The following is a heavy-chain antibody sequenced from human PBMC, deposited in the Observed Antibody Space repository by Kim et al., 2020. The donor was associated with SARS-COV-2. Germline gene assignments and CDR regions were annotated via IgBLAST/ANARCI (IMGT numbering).Heavy chain of an antibody. J-gene: IGHJ4*02. CDR3: ARDLNAAATFDS. CDR1: GYTFTDYY. CDR2: MHPNSGAT. V-gene: IGHV1-2*02. Sequence: ASVKVSCRASGYTFTDYYIHWVRQAPGQGLEWMGWMHPNSGATRYPQKFQGRVTMTRDTSIGTAYMELNRLTSDDTALYYCARDLNAAATFDSWGQGTLV. D-gene: IGHD6-13*01.